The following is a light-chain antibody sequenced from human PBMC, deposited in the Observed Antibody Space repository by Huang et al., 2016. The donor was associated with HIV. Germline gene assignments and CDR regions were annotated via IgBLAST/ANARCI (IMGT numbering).Light chain of an antibody. Sequence: EIVLTQSPATLSLSPGERATLSCRASQSVSSYLAWYQHKPGQAPRLLIYDASNRATVIPARFSGSGSGTDFTLTISSLEPEDFAVYYCQQRSNWRTFGQGTRLEIK. CDR2: DAS. V-gene: IGKV3-11*01. CDR3: QQRSNWRT. J-gene: IGKJ5*01. CDR1: QSVSSY.